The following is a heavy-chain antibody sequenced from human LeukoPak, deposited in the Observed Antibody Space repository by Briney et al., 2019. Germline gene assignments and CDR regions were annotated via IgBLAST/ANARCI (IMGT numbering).Heavy chain of an antibody. CDR1: GFTFSSYS. Sequence: GGSLRLSCAASGFTFSSYSMNWVRQAPGKGLEWVSSISSSSSYIYYADSVKGRFTISRDNAKNSLYLQMNSLRAEDTAVYYWAREYDILTGYYPYYFDYWGQGTLVTVSS. CDR2: ISSSSSYI. D-gene: IGHD3-9*01. CDR3: AREYDILTGYYPYYFDY. J-gene: IGHJ4*02. V-gene: IGHV3-21*01.